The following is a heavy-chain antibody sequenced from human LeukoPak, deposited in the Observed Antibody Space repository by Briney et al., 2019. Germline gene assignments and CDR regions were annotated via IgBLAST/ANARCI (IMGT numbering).Heavy chain of an antibody. CDR2: ISSSGSTI. CDR1: GFTFSDYY. V-gene: IGHV3-11*01. CDR3: AKDHIREYFYDSSGYFAY. Sequence: PGGSLRLSCAASGFTFSDYYMSWIRQAPGKGREGGSYISSSGSTIYYADSVKGRFTISRDKSKNTLYLKMNSLRAEDTVVYYCAKDHIREYFYDSSGYFAYWGQGTLVTVSS. J-gene: IGHJ4*02. D-gene: IGHD3-22*01.